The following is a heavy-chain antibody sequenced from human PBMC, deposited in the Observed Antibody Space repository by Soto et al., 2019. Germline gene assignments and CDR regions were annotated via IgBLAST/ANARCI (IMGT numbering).Heavy chain of an antibody. Sequence: PGGSLRLSCAASGFTFSSYWMHWVRQAPGKGLVWVSRINSDGSSTSYADSVKGRFTISRDNAKNTLYLQMNSLRAEDTAVYYCARDEKYNWNDGYYYYGMDVWGQGTTVTV. CDR1: GFTFSSYW. CDR2: INSDGSST. V-gene: IGHV3-74*01. J-gene: IGHJ6*02. D-gene: IGHD1-1*01. CDR3: ARDEKYNWNDGYYYYGMDV.